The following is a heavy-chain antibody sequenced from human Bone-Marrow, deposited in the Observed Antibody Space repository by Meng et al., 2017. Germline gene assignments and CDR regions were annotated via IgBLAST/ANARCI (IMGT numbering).Heavy chain of an antibody. CDR1: GGSISSYY. J-gene: IGHJ6*02. V-gene: IGHV4-4*07. D-gene: IGHD3-22*01. CDR3: ARDDPITYYYDSSGYYPRGYYYYYGMDV. Sequence: GSLRLSCTVSGGSISSYYWSWIRQPAGKGLEWIGRIYTSGSTNYNPSLKSRVTMSVDTSKNQFSLKLSSVTAADTAVYYCARDDPITYYYDSSGYYPRGYYYYYGMDVWGQGTTVTVSS. CDR2: IYTSGST.